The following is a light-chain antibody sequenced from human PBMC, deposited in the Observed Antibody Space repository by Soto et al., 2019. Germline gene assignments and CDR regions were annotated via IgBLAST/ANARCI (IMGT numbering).Light chain of an antibody. J-gene: IGKJ1*01. Sequence: EVVLTQSPATLSVSAGGTVTLSCRASQSVRTNVAWYQQIPGQAPRLLVYGASTRATGVPARFTGSGSGIEFSLTISSLLSKDSAFYYCQQYFNWPLTWTFGPGTKVDIK. CDR3: QQYFNWPLTWT. CDR1: QSVRTN. CDR2: GAS. V-gene: IGKV3-15*01.